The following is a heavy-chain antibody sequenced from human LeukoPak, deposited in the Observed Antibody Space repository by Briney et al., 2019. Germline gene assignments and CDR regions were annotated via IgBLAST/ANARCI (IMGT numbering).Heavy chain of an antibody. CDR1: GFTFSSYA. D-gene: IGHD6-19*01. J-gene: IGHJ4*02. CDR2: ISGSGGST. CDR3: AKMVAVAGTYFDY. V-gene: IGHV3-23*01. Sequence: GGSLRLSCAASGFTFSSYAMSWVRQAPGKGLEWVSAISGSGGSTYYADTVKGRFTISRDNSKNTLYLQMNSLRAEDTAVYYCAKMVAVAGTYFDYWGQGTLVTVSS.